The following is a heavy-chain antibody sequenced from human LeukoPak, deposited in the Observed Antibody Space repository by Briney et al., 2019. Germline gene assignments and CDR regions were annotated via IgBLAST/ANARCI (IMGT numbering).Heavy chain of an antibody. J-gene: IGHJ4*02. CDR2: INHSGST. V-gene: IGHV4-34*01. CDR1: GGSFSGYY. CDR3: ARGRGSS. D-gene: IGHD2-2*01. Sequence: PSETLSLTCAVYGGSFSGYYWSWIRQPPGKGLEWIGEINHSGSTNYNPSLKSRVTISVDTSKNQFSLKLSSVTAADTAVYYCARGRGSSWGQGTLVTVSS.